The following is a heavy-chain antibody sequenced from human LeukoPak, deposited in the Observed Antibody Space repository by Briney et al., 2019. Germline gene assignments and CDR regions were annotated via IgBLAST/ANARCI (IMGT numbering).Heavy chain of an antibody. CDR3: TRHYLSDGILSTFDP. CDR1: GDSISSSLYY. Sequence: SETLFLTCTVYGDSISSSLYYSGWMRQPPGNGLEWIGPIYYRRCTYSNPSLNSRVTISLDKYNIQCSLRLRTVTAADMALYYCTRHYLSDGILSTFDPWGQGTLVTVSS. V-gene: IGHV4-39*01. J-gene: IGHJ5*02. D-gene: IGHD2-2*01. CDR2: IYYRRCT.